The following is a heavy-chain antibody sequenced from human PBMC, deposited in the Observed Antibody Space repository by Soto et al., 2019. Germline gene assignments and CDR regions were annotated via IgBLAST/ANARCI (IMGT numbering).Heavy chain of an antibody. J-gene: IGHJ5*02. CDR2: VSGYNGIT. CDR1: GYSFTSHG. Sequence: QVQVVQSGVEVKKPGASVKLSCKASGYSFTSHGFSWVRQAPGQELEWMAWVSGYNGITDIAQKFQGRVTLTIEPTTNTAYMELGSLRSDDTAVYFCARDSSTSSIWFAPWGQGTRVTVSS. V-gene: IGHV1-18*04. CDR3: ARDSSTSSIWFAP. D-gene: IGHD2-2*01.